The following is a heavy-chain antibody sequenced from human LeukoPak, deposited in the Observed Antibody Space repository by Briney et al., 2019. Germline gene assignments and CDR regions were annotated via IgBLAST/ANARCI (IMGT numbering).Heavy chain of an antibody. Sequence: PSETLSLTCNVSGGSISSYYWSWIRQPPGKGREGIGYIHNCGSTRYSPSLESRVTASLDTSKNHNSLKLSSVTAADTAVYYCARHRVELAGSYFDYWGLGALVTVAS. CDR1: GGSISSYY. D-gene: IGHD6-19*01. V-gene: IGHV4-59*08. CDR2: IHNCGST. CDR3: ARHRVELAGSYFDY. J-gene: IGHJ4*02.